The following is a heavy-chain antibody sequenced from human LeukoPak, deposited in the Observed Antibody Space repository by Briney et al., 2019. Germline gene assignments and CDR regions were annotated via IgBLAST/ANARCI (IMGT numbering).Heavy chain of an antibody. CDR1: GYSISSGYY. D-gene: IGHD3-16*01. V-gene: IGHV4-38-2*02. Sequence: PSETLSLTCTVSGYSISSGYYWGWIRQPPGKGLEWIGSIYHSGSTYYNPSLKSRVTISVDTSKNQFSLKLSSVTAADTAMYYCARVKDPGGYYYYYYMDVWGEGTTVTVSS. J-gene: IGHJ6*03. CDR2: IYHSGST. CDR3: ARVKDPGGYYYYYYMDV.